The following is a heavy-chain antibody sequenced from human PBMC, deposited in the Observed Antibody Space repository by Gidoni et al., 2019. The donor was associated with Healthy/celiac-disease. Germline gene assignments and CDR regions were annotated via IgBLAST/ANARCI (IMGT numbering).Heavy chain of an antibody. CDR2: ISGSGGST. CDR1: GFTFSSYA. Sequence: EVQLLESGGGLVQPGGSLRLSCAASGFTFSSYAMSWVRQAPGKGLEWVSAISGSGGSTYYADSVKGRFTISRDNSKNTLYLQMNSLRAEDTAVYYCAKEYVWGSYRYTLGYFDYWGQGTLVTVSS. V-gene: IGHV3-23*01. CDR3: AKEYVWGSYRYTLGYFDY. D-gene: IGHD3-16*02. J-gene: IGHJ4*02.